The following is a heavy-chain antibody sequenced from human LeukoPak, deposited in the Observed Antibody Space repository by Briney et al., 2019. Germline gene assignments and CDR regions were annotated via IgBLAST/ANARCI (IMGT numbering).Heavy chain of an antibody. CDR2: IKQDGSEK. D-gene: IGHD4-11*01. CDR1: GFTFSSYW. Sequence: PGGSLRLSCEVSGFTFSSYWMSWVHQAPGKGLEWVANIKQDGSEKYYVDSVKGRFTISRDNAKNSLYLQMNSLRAEDTAVYYCARDLRDYSNLQYYYYYYMDVWGKGTTVTVSS. V-gene: IGHV3-7*01. CDR3: ARDLRDYSNLQYYYYYYMDV. J-gene: IGHJ6*03.